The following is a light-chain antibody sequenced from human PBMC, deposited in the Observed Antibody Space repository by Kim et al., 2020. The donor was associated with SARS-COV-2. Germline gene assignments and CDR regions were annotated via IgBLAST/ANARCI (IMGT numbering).Light chain of an antibody. CDR3: QQYAMSPDT. CDR2: GVS. V-gene: IGKV3-20*01. Sequence: EIVLTQSPGTLSLSPGERATLSCRASQSVRGSYLAWFQQKPGQAPRLLIYGVSSSATGTPDRFSGSGSGTDFTLTISRLEPDDFAVYYCQQYAMSPDTFGQGTRLEI. CDR1: QSVRGSY. J-gene: IGKJ5*01.